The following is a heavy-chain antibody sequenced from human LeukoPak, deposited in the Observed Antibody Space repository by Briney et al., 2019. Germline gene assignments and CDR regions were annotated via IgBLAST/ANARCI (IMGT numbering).Heavy chain of an antibody. CDR2: ISYDGSNK. Sequence: GGSLRLSCAASGFTFSSYGMHWVRQAPGKGLVGVAVISYDGSNKYYADSVKGRFTITRDNSKNTLYLQMNSLRAEDTAVYYCAKGQYDFWSGYHYYYYGMDVWGQGTTVTVSS. V-gene: IGHV3-30*18. D-gene: IGHD3-3*01. CDR1: GFTFSSYG. CDR3: AKGQYDFWSGYHYYYYGMDV. J-gene: IGHJ6*02.